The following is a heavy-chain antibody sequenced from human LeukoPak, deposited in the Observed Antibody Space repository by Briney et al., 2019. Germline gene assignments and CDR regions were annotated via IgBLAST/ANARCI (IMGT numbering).Heavy chain of an antibody. CDR3: ARESSGNGPT. CDR2: ISWDSGSI. V-gene: IGHV3-9*01. CDR1: GFTFGEYS. Sequence: PGGSLRLSCAASGFTFGEYSMHWVRQAPGKGLDWVSGISWDSGSIAYADSVKGRFTIPRDNAKNSLYLQLNSLGAEDTAVYYCARESSGNGPTWGQGTLVTVSS. J-gene: IGHJ5*02. D-gene: IGHD6-6*01.